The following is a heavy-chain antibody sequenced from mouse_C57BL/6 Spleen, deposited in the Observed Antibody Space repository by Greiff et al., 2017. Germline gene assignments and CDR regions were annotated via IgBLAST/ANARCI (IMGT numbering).Heavy chain of an antibody. CDR1: GYAFTNYL. CDR2: INPGSGGT. CDR3: ARPSYGYDEDYYAMDY. V-gene: IGHV1-54*01. D-gene: IGHD2-9*01. Sequence: VQLQQSGAELVRPGTSVKVSCKASGYAFTNYLIEWVKQRPGQGLEWIGVINPGSGGTNYNEKFKGKATLTADKSSSTAYMQLSSLTSEDSAVYFCARPSYGYDEDYYAMDYWGQGTSVTVSS. J-gene: IGHJ4*01.